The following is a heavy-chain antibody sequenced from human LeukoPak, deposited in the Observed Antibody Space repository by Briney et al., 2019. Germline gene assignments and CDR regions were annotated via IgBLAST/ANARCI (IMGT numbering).Heavy chain of an antibody. V-gene: IGHV3-23*01. Sequence: PGGSLRLSCAASGFTFSSYGMSWVRQAPGKGLEWASAISGSGGSTYYADSVKGRFTISRDNSKNTLYLQMNSLRAEDTAVYYCAKDSGSYGGVYFDYWGQGTLVTVSS. CDR3: AKDSGSYGGVYFDY. J-gene: IGHJ4*02. D-gene: IGHD1-26*01. CDR2: ISGSGGST. CDR1: GFTFSSYG.